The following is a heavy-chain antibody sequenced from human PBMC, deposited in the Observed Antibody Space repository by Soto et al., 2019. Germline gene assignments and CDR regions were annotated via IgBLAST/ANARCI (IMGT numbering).Heavy chain of an antibody. CDR2: IDWDDDK. CDR3: ARSHRVVPEAYYFDY. D-gene: IGHD3-10*01. J-gene: IGHJ4*02. V-gene: IGHV2-70*01. Sequence: SGPTLVNPTQTLTLTCTFSGFSLSTSGMCVSWIRQPPGKALEWLALIDWDDDKYYSTSLKTRLTISKDTSKNQVVLTMTNMDPVDTATYYCARSHRVVPEAYYFDYWGQGTLVTVSS. CDR1: GFSLSTSGMC.